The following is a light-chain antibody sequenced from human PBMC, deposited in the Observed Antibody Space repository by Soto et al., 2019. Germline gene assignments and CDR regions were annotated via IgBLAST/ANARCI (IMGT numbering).Light chain of an antibody. J-gene: IGKJ1*01. Sequence: DIQMTQSPSSLSASVGDRVTITCRASQSVSTYLNWYHQKPGKAPKLLIYSASSLQSGVPSRFSGSGSGTDFTLTISSLQPEDFATYYCQKTYTPPQPFGPGTKVDIK. CDR3: QKTYTPPQP. CDR1: QSVSTY. CDR2: SAS. V-gene: IGKV1-39*01.